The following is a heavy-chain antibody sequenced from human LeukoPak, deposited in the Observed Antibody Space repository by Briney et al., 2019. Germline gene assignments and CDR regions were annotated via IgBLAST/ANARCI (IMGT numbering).Heavy chain of an antibody. V-gene: IGHV3-13*04. Sequence: GGSLRLSCAASGFTLSTYDMHWVRQSTGKGLEWVSGFGTAGDTRYVGSVKGRFTISRDSAKNSIYLHMNRLRAGDTAVYYCVRDRCSSATCAGGFDVWGQGTTVIVSS. CDR1: GFTLSTYD. CDR2: FGTAGDT. J-gene: IGHJ3*01. D-gene: IGHD2-2*01. CDR3: VRDRCSSATCAGGFDV.